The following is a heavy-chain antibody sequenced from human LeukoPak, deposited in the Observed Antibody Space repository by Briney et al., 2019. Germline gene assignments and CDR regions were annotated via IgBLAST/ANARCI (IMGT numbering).Heavy chain of an antibody. CDR3: AKDMSYSSSCCWFDP. D-gene: IGHD6-13*01. CDR1: GFTFDDYA. V-gene: IGHV3-9*01. J-gene: IGHJ5*02. Sequence: PGRPLRISCAASGFTFDDYAMHWVRQAPGKGLEWVSGISWNSGSIGYADSVKGRFTISRDNAKNSLYLQMNSLRAEDTALYYCAKDMSYSSSCCWFDPWGQGTLVTVSS. CDR2: ISWNSGSI.